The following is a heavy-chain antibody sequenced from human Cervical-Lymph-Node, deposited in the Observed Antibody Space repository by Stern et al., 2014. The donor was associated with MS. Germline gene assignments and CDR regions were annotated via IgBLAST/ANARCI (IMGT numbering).Heavy chain of an antibody. CDR3: ARGPEYYYDSSGPSDY. Sequence: QVQLVQSGAEVKKPGASVKVSCEASGYTFTSYGISWVRQAPGQGLEWMGWISAYNGNTNYAEELQVRATMTPDSSTSTAYMELRSLRSDDAAVYYCARGPEYYYDSSGPSDYWGQGTLVTVSS. J-gene: IGHJ4*02. CDR2: ISAYNGNT. D-gene: IGHD3-22*01. CDR1: GYTFTSYG. V-gene: IGHV1-18*04.